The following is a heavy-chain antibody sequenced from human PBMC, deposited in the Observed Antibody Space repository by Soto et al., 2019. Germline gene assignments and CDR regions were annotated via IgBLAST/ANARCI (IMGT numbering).Heavy chain of an antibody. CDR2: IIPILGIA. V-gene: IGHV1-69*02. Sequence: AASVKVSCKASGGTFSIYTISWVLQAPGQGLEWMGRIIPILGIANYAQKFQGRVTITADKSTSTAHMELSSLRSEDTAVYYCARASPGNCSSTFCPNPHYHYYLSVRGQGTTVPVSS. J-gene: IGHJ6*03. CDR1: GGTFSIYT. D-gene: IGHD2-2*01. CDR3: ARASPGNCSSTFCPNPHYHYYLSV.